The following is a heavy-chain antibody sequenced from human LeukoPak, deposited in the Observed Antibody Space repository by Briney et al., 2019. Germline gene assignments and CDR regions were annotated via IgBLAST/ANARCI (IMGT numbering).Heavy chain of an antibody. CDR1: GFTFSSYA. CDR2: ISGSGGST. Sequence: PGGSLRLSCAASGFTFSSYAMSWVRQAPGKGLEWVSAISGSGGSTYYADSVKGRFTISRDNYKNTLYLQMNSLRAEDTAVYYCANSGYCSSTSCFFDYWGQGTLVTVSS. CDR3: ANSGYCSSTSCFFDY. D-gene: IGHD2-2*03. J-gene: IGHJ4*02. V-gene: IGHV3-23*01.